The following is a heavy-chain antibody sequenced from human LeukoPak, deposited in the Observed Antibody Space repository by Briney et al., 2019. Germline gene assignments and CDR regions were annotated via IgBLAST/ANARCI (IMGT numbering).Heavy chain of an antibody. CDR3: ASRKLGNDY. CDR1: GGSFSGYY. D-gene: IGHD7-27*01. CDR2: INHSGST. Sequence: SETLSLTCAVYGGSFSGYYWSWIRQPPGKGLEWIGEINHSGSTNYNPSLKSRVTISADTSKNEFSLKLNSVTAADTAVYYCASRKLGNDYWGQGTLVTVSS. V-gene: IGHV4-34*01. J-gene: IGHJ4*02.